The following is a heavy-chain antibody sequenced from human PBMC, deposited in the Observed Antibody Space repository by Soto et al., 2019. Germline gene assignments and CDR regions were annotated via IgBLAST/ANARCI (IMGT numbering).Heavy chain of an antibody. CDR2: INHSGST. CDR1: GGSFSGYY. V-gene: IGHV4-34*01. CDR3: ASSPAGILTGYRYPKFDY. Sequence: KTSETLSLTCAVYGGSFSGYYWSWIRQPPGKGLEWIGEINHSGSTNYNPSLKSRVTISVDTSKNQFSLKLSSVTAADTAVYYCASSPAGILTGYRYPKFDYWGQGTLVTVSS. D-gene: IGHD3-9*01. J-gene: IGHJ4*02.